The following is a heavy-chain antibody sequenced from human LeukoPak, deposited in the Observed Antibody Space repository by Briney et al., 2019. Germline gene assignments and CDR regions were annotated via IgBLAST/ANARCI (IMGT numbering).Heavy chain of an antibody. CDR1: GFTFSSYS. D-gene: IGHD1-26*01. CDR3: AKSPDTLAFYSGNIGATDY. J-gene: IGHJ4*02. Sequence: PGGSLRLSCAASGFTFSSYSMNWVRQAPGKGLEWVSSISSSSSYIYYADSVKGRFTISRDNSKNTLYLQMNSLRAEDTAVYYCAKSPDTLAFYSGNIGATDYWGQGTLVTVSS. V-gene: IGHV3-21*04. CDR2: ISSSSSYI.